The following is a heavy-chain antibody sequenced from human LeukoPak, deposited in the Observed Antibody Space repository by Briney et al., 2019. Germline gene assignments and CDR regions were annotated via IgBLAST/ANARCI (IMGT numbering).Heavy chain of an antibody. D-gene: IGHD2-2*01. CDR2: INPSGGST. V-gene: IGHV1-46*01. CDR3: ARAYCSSTSCLPDHDAFDI. CDR1: GYTFTSYY. Sequence: ASVKVSCKASGYTFTSYYMHWVRQAPGQGLEWMGIINPSGGSTSYAQKFQGRVTMTRDTSTSTVYMELSSLRSEDTAVYYCARAYCSSTSCLPDHDAFDIWGQGTMVTVSS. J-gene: IGHJ3*02.